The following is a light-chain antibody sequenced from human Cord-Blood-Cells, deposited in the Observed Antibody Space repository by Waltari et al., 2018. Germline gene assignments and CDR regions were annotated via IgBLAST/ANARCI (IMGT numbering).Light chain of an antibody. CDR3: QQYNNWPLT. J-gene: IGKJ4*01. CDR1: QSVSSN. Sequence: EIVMTQSPATLSVSPGERATLSCTASQSVSSNLAWYQQKPGQAPRLLIYGASTRATGIPARFSGSGSGTEFTLTISSLQSEDFAVYYCQQYNNWPLTFGGGTNVEIK. CDR2: GAS. V-gene: IGKV3-15*01.